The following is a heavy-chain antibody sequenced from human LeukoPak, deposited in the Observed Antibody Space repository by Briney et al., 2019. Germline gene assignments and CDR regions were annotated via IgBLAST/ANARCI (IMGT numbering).Heavy chain of an antibody. CDR1: GGSISSGGYY. D-gene: IGHD4-17*01. Sequence: SQTLSLTCTVSGGSISSGGYYWSWIRQPPGKGLEWIGYIYHSGSTYYNPSLKSRVTISVDRSKNQFSLKLSSVTAADTAVYYCARYKFDYGDYVGGNWFDPWGQGTLVTVSS. CDR2: IYHSGST. V-gene: IGHV4-30-2*01. CDR3: ARYKFDYGDYVGGNWFDP. J-gene: IGHJ5*02.